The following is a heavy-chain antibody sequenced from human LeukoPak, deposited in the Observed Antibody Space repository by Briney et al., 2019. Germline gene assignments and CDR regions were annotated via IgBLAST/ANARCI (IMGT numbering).Heavy chain of an antibody. Sequence: GGSLRLSCAASGFTFSYYWMSWVRQAPGKGLEWVANIRQDGNEKYYVDSVKGRFTISRGNAKISLYLQMNSLRAEDTAIYYCARDVRLRSMDVWGQGTTVTVSS. CDR3: ARDVRLRSMDV. D-gene: IGHD3-10*02. CDR1: GFTFSYYW. V-gene: IGHV3-7*03. J-gene: IGHJ6*02. CDR2: IRQDGNEK.